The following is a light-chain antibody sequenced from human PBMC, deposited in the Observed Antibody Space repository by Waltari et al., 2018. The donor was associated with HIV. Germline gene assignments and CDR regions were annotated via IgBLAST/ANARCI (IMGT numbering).Light chain of an antibody. Sequence: QSALTQPPSASGSPGQSVTIPCPGPSSDVGGYNYVSWYQQHPGKAPKLMIYEVSTRPSGVPDRFSGSKSGNTASLTVSGLQAEDEADYYCSSYAGSNILFGGGTKLTVL. CDR1: SSDVGGYNY. CDR2: EVS. CDR3: SSYAGSNIL. J-gene: IGLJ2*01. V-gene: IGLV2-8*01.